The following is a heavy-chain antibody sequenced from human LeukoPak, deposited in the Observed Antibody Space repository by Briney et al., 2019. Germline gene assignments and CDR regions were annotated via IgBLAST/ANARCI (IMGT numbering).Heavy chain of an antibody. Sequence: PGGSLRLSCAASGFTFSSYSMNWVRQAPGKGLEWVSSISSSSSYIYYADSVKGRFASSRDNAKNSLYLQMNSLRAEDAAVYYCARDQLRKPYCSSTSCVYYYGMDVWGQGTTVTVSS. J-gene: IGHJ6*02. CDR2: ISSSSSYI. CDR3: ARDQLRKPYCSSTSCVYYYGMDV. V-gene: IGHV3-21*01. CDR1: GFTFSSYS. D-gene: IGHD2-2*01.